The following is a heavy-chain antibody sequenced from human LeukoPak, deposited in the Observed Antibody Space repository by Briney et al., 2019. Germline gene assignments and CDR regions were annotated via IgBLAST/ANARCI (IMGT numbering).Heavy chain of an antibody. CDR1: GGSISTHY. V-gene: IGHV4-4*07. Sequence: PSETLSLTCTVSGGSISTHYWSWIRQPAGKGLEWVGRISISDGTNYNPALKSRVIMSVDTSKNQLSLKLTSVTAADTAVYYCARLRRDSSGWYADDSWGQGTLVTVSS. CDR2: ISISDGT. CDR3: ARLRRDSSGWYADDS. D-gene: IGHD6-19*01. J-gene: IGHJ4*02.